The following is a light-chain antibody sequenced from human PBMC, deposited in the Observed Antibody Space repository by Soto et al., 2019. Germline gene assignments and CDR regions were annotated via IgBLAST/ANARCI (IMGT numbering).Light chain of an antibody. CDR2: EVS. CDR3: SSYAGSNNFRYV. V-gene: IGLV2-8*01. CDR1: SSDVGGYNY. Sequence: QSALTQPPSPSGAPGQSVTISCTGTSSDVGGYNYVSWYQQHPGKAPKLMIYEVSKRPSGVPDRLSGSKSGNTASLTVSGLQAEDEADYYCSSYAGSNNFRYVFGTGTKVTVL. J-gene: IGLJ1*01.